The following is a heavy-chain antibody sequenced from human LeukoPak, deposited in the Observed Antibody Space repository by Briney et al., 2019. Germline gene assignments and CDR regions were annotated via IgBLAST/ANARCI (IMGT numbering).Heavy chain of an antibody. CDR3: ARDKAVAGYYYYYYMDV. Sequence: PGGSLRLSCAASGFTFSSYWMSWVRQAPGKGLEGVANIKQDGSEKYYVDSVKGRFTISRDNAKNSLYLQMNSMRAEDTAVYYCARDKAVAGYYYYYYMDVWGKGTTVTVSS. D-gene: IGHD6-19*01. CDR2: IKQDGSEK. V-gene: IGHV3-7*01. J-gene: IGHJ6*03. CDR1: GFTFSSYW.